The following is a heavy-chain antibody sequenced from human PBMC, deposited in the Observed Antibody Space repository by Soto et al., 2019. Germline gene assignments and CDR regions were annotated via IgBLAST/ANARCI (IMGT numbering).Heavy chain of an antibody. V-gene: IGHV4-30-2*01. CDR3: AREDGIGNPDSYFTV. Sequence: SHTCAVLDGSSRSGGYYRSLHRQTPGKGLEWIGYIFHSGSTYYKPSLKSRVTISVDGSKKHFSLELGSVTAADMAVYFFAREDGIGNPDSYFTVRGRGTPVPVSS. J-gene: IGHJ2*01. D-gene: IGHD1-1*01. CDR2: IFHSGST. CDR1: DGSSRSGGYY.